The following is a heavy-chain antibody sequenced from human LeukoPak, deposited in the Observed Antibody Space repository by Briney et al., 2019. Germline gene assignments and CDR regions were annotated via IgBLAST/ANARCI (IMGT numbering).Heavy chain of an antibody. D-gene: IGHD3-3*01. V-gene: IGHV7-4-1*02. Sequence: GASVKVSCKASGYTFTSYAMNWVRQAPGQGLEWMGWINTNTGNPTYAQGFTGRFVFSLDTSVSTAYLQISSLKAEDTAVYHCARGYYDFWSGYSPLDYWGQGTLVTVSS. CDR2: INTNTGNP. CDR1: GYTFTSYA. J-gene: IGHJ4*02. CDR3: ARGYYDFWSGYSPLDY.